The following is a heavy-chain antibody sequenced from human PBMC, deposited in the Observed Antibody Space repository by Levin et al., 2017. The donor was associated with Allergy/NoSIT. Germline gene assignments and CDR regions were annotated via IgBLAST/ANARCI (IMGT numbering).Heavy chain of an antibody. Sequence: GESLKISCAASGFSISSNYMSWVRQAPGKGLEWVLVIYSGGSTYYADSVKGRFTISRDNSKNTLYLQMNSLRTEDTAVYYCAREVYDTSGHRLFDYWGQGTLVTVSS. J-gene: IGHJ4*02. V-gene: IGHV3-53*01. D-gene: IGHD3-22*01. CDR2: IYSGGST. CDR1: GFSISSNY. CDR3: AREVYDTSGHRLFDY.